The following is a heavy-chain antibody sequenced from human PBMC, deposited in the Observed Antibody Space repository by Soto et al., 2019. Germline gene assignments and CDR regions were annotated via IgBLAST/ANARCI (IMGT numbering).Heavy chain of an antibody. CDR1: GFTFSSYS. CDR3: AKLSVGDLPFDY. J-gene: IGHJ4*02. CDR2: ISGSGGST. V-gene: IGHV3-23*04. Sequence: EVQLVESGGGLVKPGGSLRLSCAASGFTFSSYSMNWVRQAPGKGLEWVSAISGSGGSTYYADSVKGRFTSSRDNSKNTLYLQMNSLRAEDTAVYYCAKLSVGDLPFDYWGQGTLVTVSS. D-gene: IGHD3-10*01.